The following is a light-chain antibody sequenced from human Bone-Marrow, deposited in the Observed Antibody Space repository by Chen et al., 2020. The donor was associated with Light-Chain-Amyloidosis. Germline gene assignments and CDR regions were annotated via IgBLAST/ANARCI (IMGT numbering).Light chain of an antibody. V-gene: IGLV2-23*02. CDR3: CSYAGSTTYIV. CDR1: SRDVGSYNL. J-gene: IGLJ2*01. CDR2: DVT. Sequence: QPALTQPASVTWSPEHSINISCTGTSRDVGSYNLVTWYQQHPGKAPKLMTFDVTKRPSGVSNRFSGSKSGNTASLTISGLQADDEADYYCCSYAGSTTYIVFGGGTKLTVL.